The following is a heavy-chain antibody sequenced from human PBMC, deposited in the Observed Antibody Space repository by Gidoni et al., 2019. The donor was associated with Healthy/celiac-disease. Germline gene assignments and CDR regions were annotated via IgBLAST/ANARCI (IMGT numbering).Heavy chain of an antibody. CDR2: IECDDDK. Sequence: LIECDDDKYYSTSLKTRLTISKDTSKNQVVLTMTNMDPVDTATYYCARDRTFDIWGQGTMVTVSS. CDR3: ARDRTFDI. J-gene: IGHJ3*02. V-gene: IGHV2-70*01.